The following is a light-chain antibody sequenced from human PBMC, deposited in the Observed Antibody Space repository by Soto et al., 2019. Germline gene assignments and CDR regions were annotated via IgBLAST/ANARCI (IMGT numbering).Light chain of an antibody. V-gene: IGLV1-40*01. CDR2: ANN. Sequence: QSVLTQPPSVSGAPGQRVTISCTGSSSNTGAGYDVHWYQQLPGTVPKLLIYANNNRPSGVPDRFSGSKSGTSASLAITGLQAEDEADYYCQSYGRVLSVWVFGGGTKLTVL. CDR1: SSNTGAGYD. J-gene: IGLJ3*02. CDR3: QSYGRVLSVWV.